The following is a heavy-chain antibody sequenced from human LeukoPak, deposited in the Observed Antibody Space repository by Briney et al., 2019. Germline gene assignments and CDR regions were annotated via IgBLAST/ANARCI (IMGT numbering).Heavy chain of an antibody. CDR1: GASIRSYY. V-gene: IGHV4-59*01. CDR2: MYNSGST. J-gene: IGHJ4*02. D-gene: IGHD2-2*01. CDR3: ARLGGPAAVDY. Sequence: SETLSLTCTVSGASIRSYYWSWIRQPPGRGLEWIGYMYNSGSTYYNPSLKSRVTISGDTSKNQFSLKLTSVAAADTAVYYCARLGGPAAVDYWGQGTLVTVSS.